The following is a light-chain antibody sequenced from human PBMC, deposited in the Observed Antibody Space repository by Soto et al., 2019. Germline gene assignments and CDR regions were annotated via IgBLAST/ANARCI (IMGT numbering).Light chain of an antibody. J-gene: IGLJ3*02. V-gene: IGLV1-47*01. CDR1: SSNIGSNY. CDR3: AAWDDSLSGPV. CDR2: RNN. Sequence: QSVLTQPPSASGTPGQRVTISCSGSSSNIGSNYVYWYQQLPGTAPKLLIYRNNQRPSGVPDRFSGSKSGTSASLAISGLRCEDEAEYYCAAWDDSLSGPVFGGGTKLTFL.